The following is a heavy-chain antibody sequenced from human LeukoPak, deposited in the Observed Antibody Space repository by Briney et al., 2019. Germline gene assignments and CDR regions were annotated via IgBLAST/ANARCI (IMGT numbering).Heavy chain of an antibody. D-gene: IGHD2-15*01. V-gene: IGHV1-2*02. J-gene: IGHJ1*01. Sequence: ASVKVSCKASGYTFTGYYMHWVRQAPGQGLEWMGWINPTSGGTNYAQKFQGRVTMTRDTSVSTAYMELSRLRSDDTAVYYCARDGSYCSGGRCYYGYFQHWGQGTLVTVSS. CDR3: ARDGSYCSGGRCYYGYFQH. CDR1: GYTFTGYY. CDR2: INPTSGGT.